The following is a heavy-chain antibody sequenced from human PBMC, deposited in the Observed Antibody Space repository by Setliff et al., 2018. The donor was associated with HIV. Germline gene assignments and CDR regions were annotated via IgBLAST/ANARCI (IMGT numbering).Heavy chain of an antibody. CDR2: INYVGVA. D-gene: IGHD2-21*02. V-gene: IGHV4-34*01. J-gene: IGHJ6*02. Sequence: PSETLSLTCGVDAWSLSGYFWIWVRQSPGRGLEWIGEINYVGVANYNPSLKSRVTMSIDTSKSQFSLKLSSVTAADTATYFCARGGAVTVLGIPHYYSFYGLNVWGHGTVVTVSS. CDR3: ARGGAVTVLGIPHYYSFYGLNV. CDR1: AWSLSGYF.